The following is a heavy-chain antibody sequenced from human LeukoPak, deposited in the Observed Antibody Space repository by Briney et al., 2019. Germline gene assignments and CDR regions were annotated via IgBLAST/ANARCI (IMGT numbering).Heavy chain of an antibody. CDR2: INPSGGST. CDR3: ARGGVYDSSAFDL. Sequence: GASVKVSCKASGYTFTTYYMHWVLQAPGQGLEWMGIINPSGGSTSYAQKFQGRVTMTRDMSTSTVYMDLSSLRSEDTAVYYCARGGVYDSSAFDLWGRGTLVTVSS. CDR1: GYTFTTYY. D-gene: IGHD3-22*01. V-gene: IGHV1-46*01. J-gene: IGHJ2*01.